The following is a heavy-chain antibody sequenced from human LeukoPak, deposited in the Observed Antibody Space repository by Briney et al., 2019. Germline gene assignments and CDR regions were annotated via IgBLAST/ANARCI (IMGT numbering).Heavy chain of an antibody. V-gene: IGHV5-51*01. CDR1: GYRFSSNW. CDR3: ARLGTSGSYHLDP. J-gene: IGHJ5*02. D-gene: IGHD3-10*01. CDR2: IYPGDSDT. Sequence: GESLKISCKGSGYRFSSNWIGWVRQMPGKGLEWMGIIYPGDSDTRYSPSFQGQVTISADKSISTVYLQWSSLKASDTAMYSCARLGTSGSYHLDPWGQGTLVTVSS.